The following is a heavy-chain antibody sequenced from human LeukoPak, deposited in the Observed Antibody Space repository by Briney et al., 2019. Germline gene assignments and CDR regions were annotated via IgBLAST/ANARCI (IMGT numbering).Heavy chain of an antibody. J-gene: IGHJ4*02. CDR2: IYPGDSDT. D-gene: IGHD6-13*01. V-gene: IGHV5-51*01. CDR1: GYSFTSYW. Sequence: GESLKISCKGSGYSFTSYWIGWVRQMPGKGLEWMGIIYPGDSDTRYSPSFQGQVTISADKSISTAYLQWSSLKASDTAMYYCVSGEDSSSWYAQSDYWGQGTLVTVSS. CDR3: VSGEDSSSWYAQSDY.